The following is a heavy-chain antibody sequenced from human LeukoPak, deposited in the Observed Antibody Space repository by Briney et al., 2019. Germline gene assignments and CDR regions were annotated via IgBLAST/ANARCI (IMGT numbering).Heavy chain of an antibody. Sequence: GASVKVSCKASGYTFTSYYMHWVRQAPGQGLEWMGIINPSGVSTSYPPKFQGRVTMTRDMSTRTVHMELSRLRSEDTAVYYCAREFSGSWYYFDYWGQGTLVTVSS. CDR1: GYTFTSYY. CDR2: INPSGVST. J-gene: IGHJ4*02. CDR3: AREFSGSWYYFDY. V-gene: IGHV1-46*01. D-gene: IGHD1-26*01.